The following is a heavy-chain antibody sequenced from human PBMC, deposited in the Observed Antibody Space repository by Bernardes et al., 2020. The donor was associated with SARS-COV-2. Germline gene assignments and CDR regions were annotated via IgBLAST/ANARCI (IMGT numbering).Heavy chain of an antibody. CDR2: IIPILGIA. CDR1: GGTFSSYT. CDR3: ARADLTELGYCSGGSCYGMDV. J-gene: IGHJ6*02. Sequence: SVKVSCKASGGTFSSYTISWVRQAPGQGLEWMGRIIPILGIANYAQKFQGRVTITADKSTSTAYMELSSLRSEDTAVYYCARADLTELGYCSGGSCYGMDVWGQGTTVTVSS. D-gene: IGHD2-15*01. V-gene: IGHV1-69*02.